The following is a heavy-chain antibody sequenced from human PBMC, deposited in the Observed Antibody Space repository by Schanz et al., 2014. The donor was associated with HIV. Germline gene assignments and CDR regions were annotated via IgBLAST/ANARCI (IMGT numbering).Heavy chain of an antibody. D-gene: IGHD4-4*01. CDR1: GFTFSDYG. CDR2: IWNDGSNT. J-gene: IGHJ6*02. CDR3: ARDRLHPGNGMDV. V-gene: IGHV3-33*01. Sequence: QVQLVESGGGVVQPGRSLRLSCAASGFTFSDYGMHWVRQAPGKGLEWGAVIWNDGSNTFCADSVKGRFTISRDNSKKTVFLQMNNLRAEDTAVYYCARDRLHPGNGMDVWGQGTTVTVSS.